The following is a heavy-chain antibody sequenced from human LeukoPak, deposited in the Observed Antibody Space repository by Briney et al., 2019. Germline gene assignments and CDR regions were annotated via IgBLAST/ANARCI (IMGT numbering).Heavy chain of an antibody. CDR2: IIPIFGTA. CDR3: ARDLGYGDSSH. V-gene: IGHV1-69*06. Sequence: ASVKVSCKASGGTFSSYAISWVRQAPGQGLEWMGGIIPIFGTANYAQKFQGRVTITADKSTSTAYMELSSLRSEDTAVYYCARDLGYGDSSHWGQGTLVTVSS. D-gene: IGHD4-17*01. CDR1: GGTFSSYA. J-gene: IGHJ4*02.